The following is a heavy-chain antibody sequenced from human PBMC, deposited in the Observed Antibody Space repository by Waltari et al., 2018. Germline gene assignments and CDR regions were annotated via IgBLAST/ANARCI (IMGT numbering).Heavy chain of an antibody. Sequence: QVQLVESGGGVVQPERYLRLSCAASGFTFSSYVMHWVRQAPGKGLEWVAVIWYDGSNKYYADSVKGRFTISRDNSKNTLYLQMNSLRAEDTAVYYCARDCSGSSWFHDAFDIWGQGTMVTVSS. J-gene: IGHJ3*02. CDR1: GFTFSSYV. CDR3: ARDCSGSSWFHDAFDI. D-gene: IGHD6-13*01. V-gene: IGHV3-33*01. CDR2: IWYDGSNK.